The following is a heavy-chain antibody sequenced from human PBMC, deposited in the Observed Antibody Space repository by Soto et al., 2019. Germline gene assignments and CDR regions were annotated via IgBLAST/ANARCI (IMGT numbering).Heavy chain of an antibody. J-gene: IGHJ4*01. Sequence: TSETLSLTFTVSGGSISSDYYYWSCIRKPPGKGLEWIGYIYDSGSNNYNPSLKSRVTISGDTSKNQLSLKLSSVTAEDTAIYHCARSGHNHGLVFDSWGHGILVTVYS. D-gene: IGHD3-10*01. CDR3: ARSGHNHGLVFDS. V-gene: IGHV4-61*01. CDR2: IYDSGSN. CDR1: GGSISSDYYY.